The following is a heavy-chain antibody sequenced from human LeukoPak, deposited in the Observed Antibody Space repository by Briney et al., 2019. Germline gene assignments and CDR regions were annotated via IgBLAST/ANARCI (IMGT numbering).Heavy chain of an antibody. Sequence: SETLSLTCAVYGGSFSGYYWSWIRQPPGKGLEWIGEINHSGSTNYNPSLKSRVTISVDTSKNQFSLKLSSVTAADTAVYYCASQEDVYCSGGSCYPAFDYWGQGTLVTVSS. D-gene: IGHD2-15*01. V-gene: IGHV4-34*01. J-gene: IGHJ4*02. CDR2: INHSGST. CDR1: GGSFSGYY. CDR3: ASQEDVYCSGGSCYPAFDY.